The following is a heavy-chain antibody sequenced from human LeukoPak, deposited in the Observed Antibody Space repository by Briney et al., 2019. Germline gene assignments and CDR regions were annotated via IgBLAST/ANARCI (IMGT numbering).Heavy chain of an antibody. J-gene: IGHJ3*02. CDR1: GFTFSSYG. D-gene: IGHD6-19*01. Sequence: SGGSLRLSCAASGFTFSSYGMHWVRQAPGKGLEWVAVIRYDGSNKYYADSVKGRFTISRDNSKNTLYLQMNSLRAEDTAVYYCAGYLAVAGLDAFDIWGQGTMVTVSS. CDR3: AGYLAVAGLDAFDI. CDR2: IRYDGSNK. V-gene: IGHV3-30*02.